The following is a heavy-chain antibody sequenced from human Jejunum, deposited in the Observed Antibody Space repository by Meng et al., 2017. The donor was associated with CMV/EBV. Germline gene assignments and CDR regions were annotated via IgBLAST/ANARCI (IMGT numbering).Heavy chain of an antibody. CDR2: VHHSGRT. J-gene: IGHJ5*02. CDR1: SITYYY. D-gene: IGHD3-10*01. CDR3: VRDSYSYGSDSYNWFDP. V-gene: IGHV4-59*01. Sequence: SITYYYWSWIRQPPGKGLGWIWFVHHSGRTNYNPSLKSRLTMSVETSKNQFSLTLTSVTAADTAIYYCVRDSYSYGSDSYNWFDPWGQGTLVTVSS.